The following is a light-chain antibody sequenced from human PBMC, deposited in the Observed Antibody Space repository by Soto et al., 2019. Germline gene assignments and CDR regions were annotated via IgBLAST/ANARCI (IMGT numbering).Light chain of an antibody. Sequence: QSVLTQPPSASGTPGQRVTISCSGNSFNIGSNYVYWYLHLPGTAPKLLIYNDAQRPSGVPERFSGSKSGTSASLAISGLRSEDEADYYCCSYAGSPVVFGGGTKLTVL. CDR3: CSYAGSPVV. J-gene: IGLJ2*01. V-gene: IGLV1-47*02. CDR1: SFNIGSNY. CDR2: NDA.